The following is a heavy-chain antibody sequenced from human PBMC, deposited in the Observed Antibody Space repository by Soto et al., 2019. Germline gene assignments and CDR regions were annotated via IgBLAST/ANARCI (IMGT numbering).Heavy chain of an antibody. CDR1: GYSFISYD. CDR2: VNPNSGNT. J-gene: IGHJ6*03. CDR3: ARGSRGSNNTSRKEYYSMDG. V-gene: IGHV1-8*01. D-gene: IGHD1-20*01. Sequence: QVHLVQSGAEVKKPGAAVKVSCKASGYSFISYDINWVRQAPGQGLEWMGWVNPNSGNTGYAQKFLGRITMARNTATSTAYMDLSSLRSEDTAVYYCARGSRGSNNTSRKEYYSMDGWGKGNTVTVSS.